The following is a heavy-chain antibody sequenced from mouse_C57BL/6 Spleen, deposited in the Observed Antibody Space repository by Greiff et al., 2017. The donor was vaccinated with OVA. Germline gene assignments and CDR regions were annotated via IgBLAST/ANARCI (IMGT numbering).Heavy chain of an antibody. D-gene: IGHD2-3*01. Sequence: VQLQQSGAELVKPGASVKLSCKASGYTFTSYWMQWVKQRPGQGLEWIGEIDPSDSYTNYNQKFKGKATLTVDTSSSTAYMQLSSLTSEDSAVYYCARWADGYYVAWFAYWGQGTLVTVSA. CDR3: ARWADGYYVAWFAY. J-gene: IGHJ3*01. CDR1: GYTFTSYW. V-gene: IGHV1-50*01. CDR2: IDPSDSYT.